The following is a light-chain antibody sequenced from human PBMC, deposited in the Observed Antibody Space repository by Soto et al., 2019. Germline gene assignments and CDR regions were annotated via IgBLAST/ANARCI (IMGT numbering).Light chain of an antibody. V-gene: IGLV2-14*03. Sequence: QSVLTQPASVSGSPGQSIAISCTGTSSDFDGYNYVSWYQQHPGEAPKLIIYDVSNRPSGVSDRFSGSKSGNTASLTISGLQAEDEADYYCSSFTSSSTYVFGGGTKVTVL. J-gene: IGLJ1*01. CDR1: SSDFDGYNY. CDR3: SSFTSSSTYV. CDR2: DVS.